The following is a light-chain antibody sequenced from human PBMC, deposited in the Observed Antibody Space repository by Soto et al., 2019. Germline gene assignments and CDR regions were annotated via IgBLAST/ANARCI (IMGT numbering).Light chain of an antibody. CDR3: SSYTISSTLV. CDR2: EVS. V-gene: IGLV2-14*01. J-gene: IGLJ1*01. CDR1: SSDFVGYNY. Sequence: QSALTQPASVSGSPGQSITISCTGTSSDFVGYNYVSWYQQHPGQAPKLMIYEVSNRPSGVSNCFSGSKSGNTASLTISGLQAEDEADYYCSSYTISSTLVFGTGTKLTVL.